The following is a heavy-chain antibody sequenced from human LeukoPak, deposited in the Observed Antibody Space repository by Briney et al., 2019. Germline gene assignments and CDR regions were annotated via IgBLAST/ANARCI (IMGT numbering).Heavy chain of an antibody. V-gene: IGHV1-69-2*01. CDR1: GYTFTDYY. Sequence: ASVKVPCKVSGYTFTDYYMHWVQQAPGKGLEWMGLVDPEDGETIYAEKFQGRVTITADTSTDTAYMELSSLRSEDTAVYYCATCSLVGAPLFDCWGQGTLVTVSS. J-gene: IGHJ4*02. CDR2: VDPEDGET. D-gene: IGHD1-26*01. CDR3: ATCSLVGAPLFDC.